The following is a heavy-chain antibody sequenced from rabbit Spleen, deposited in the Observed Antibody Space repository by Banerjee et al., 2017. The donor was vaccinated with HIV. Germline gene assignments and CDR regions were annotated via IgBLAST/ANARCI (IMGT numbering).Heavy chain of an antibody. CDR2: IAGSSSGFT. Sequence: QSLEESGGGLVQPEGSLTLTCKASGFSFSSSDYICWVRQAPGKGLEWISCIAGSSSGFTYSATWATGRFTISKPSSTTVTLQMTSLTAADTATYFCARDLVAVIGWNFNLWGPGTLVTVS. J-gene: IGHJ4*01. D-gene: IGHD1-1*01. CDR3: ARDLVAVIGWNFNL. CDR1: GFSFSSSDY. V-gene: IGHV1S40*01.